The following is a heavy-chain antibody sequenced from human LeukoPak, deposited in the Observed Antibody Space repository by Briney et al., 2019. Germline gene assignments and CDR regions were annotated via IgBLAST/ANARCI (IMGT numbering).Heavy chain of an antibody. V-gene: IGHV4-59*01. J-gene: IGHJ5*02. CDR1: GGSISSYY. Sequence: NASETLSLTCTVSGGSISSYYWSWIRQPPGKGLEWIGYIYYSGSTNYNPSLKSRVTISVDTSKNQFSLKLSSVTAADTAVYYCARLDYGDNWFDPWGQGTLVTVSS. D-gene: IGHD4-17*01. CDR2: IYYSGST. CDR3: ARLDYGDNWFDP.